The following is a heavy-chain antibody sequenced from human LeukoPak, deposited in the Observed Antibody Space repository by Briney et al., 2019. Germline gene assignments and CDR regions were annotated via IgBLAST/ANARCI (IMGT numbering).Heavy chain of an antibody. D-gene: IGHD1-1*01. V-gene: IGHV3-53*01. CDR2: IYSGGNT. J-gene: IGHJ3*02. Sequence: GGSLRLSCAASGFTVSSNYMSWVRQAPGKGLEWVSVIYSGGNTYYADSVKGRFTISRDNSKNTLYLQMNSLRAEDTAVYYCAKDRVPTTLRAAFDIWGQGTLVTVSS. CDR3: AKDRVPTTLRAAFDI. CDR1: GFTVSSNY.